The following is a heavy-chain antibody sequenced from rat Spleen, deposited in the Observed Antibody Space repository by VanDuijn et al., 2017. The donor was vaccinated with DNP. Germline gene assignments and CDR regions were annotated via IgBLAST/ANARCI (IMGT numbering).Heavy chain of an antibody. CDR3: ARHPLYGGYMYFDS. J-gene: IGHJ2*01. D-gene: IGHD1-11*01. Sequence: EVELVESGGGLVQPGRSLKLSCVASGFTFSDYYMAWVRQAPTKGLEWVAYISYDGGSTYNGDSGKGRFTISRDNGKNTLYLQMDSLQSEDTATYYCARHPLYGGYMYFDSWGQGVMVTVSS. CDR2: ISYDGGST. CDR1: GFTFSDYY. V-gene: IGHV5-22*01.